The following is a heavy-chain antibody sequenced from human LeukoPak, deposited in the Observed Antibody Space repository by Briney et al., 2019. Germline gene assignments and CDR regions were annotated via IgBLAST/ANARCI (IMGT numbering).Heavy chain of an antibody. D-gene: IGHD6-13*01. J-gene: IGHJ4*02. V-gene: IGHV3-72*01. CDR2: IRIKSRGYTT. CDR1: GFTFSDHY. Sequence: PGGSLRLSCAASGFTFSDHYMDWVRQAPGKGLKWVGRIRIKSRGYTTEYAASVKGRFIISRDDSKKSLYLQMNSLKTEDTAVYYCARGYISSSNTQFDYWGQGNLVTVSS. CDR3: ARGYISSSNTQFDY.